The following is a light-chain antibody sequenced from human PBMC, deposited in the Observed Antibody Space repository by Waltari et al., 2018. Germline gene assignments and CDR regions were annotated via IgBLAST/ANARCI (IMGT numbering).Light chain of an antibody. CDR3: QHYVRLPAT. CDR2: GAS. Sequence: EIVFTQSPGPLSLSPGARATLSCRASQSVSRTLAWYQQKPCQAPRLLLYGASTRATGIPEWFSGGGSGTDFSLTISRLEPEDFALYYCQHYVRLPATFGQGTKVEIK. J-gene: IGKJ1*01. CDR1: QSVSRT. V-gene: IGKV3-20*01.